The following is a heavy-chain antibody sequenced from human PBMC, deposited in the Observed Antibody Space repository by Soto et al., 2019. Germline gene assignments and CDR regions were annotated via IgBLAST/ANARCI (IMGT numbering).Heavy chain of an antibody. CDR3: AREFRRSRGWDYYFDY. CDR1: GLPFSNYW. V-gene: IGHV3-7*04. CDR2: IKQDGSEE. J-gene: IGHJ4*02. Sequence: EVQLVVSGGGLVQPGGSLRLSCAATGLPFSNYWMSWVRQAPGKGLEWVANIKQDGSEEYYVDSVKGRFTLSRDNAKSSLYLQMNSLRAEDTAVYYCAREFRRSRGWDYYFDYWVQGTLVTVSS. D-gene: IGHD6-19*01.